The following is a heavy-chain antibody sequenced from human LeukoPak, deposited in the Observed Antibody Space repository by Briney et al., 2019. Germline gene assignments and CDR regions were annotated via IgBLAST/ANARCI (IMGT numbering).Heavy chain of an antibody. J-gene: IGHJ4*02. CDR3: AKAEREWLARRGGFQDY. V-gene: IGHV3-74*03. D-gene: IGHD6-19*01. Sequence: PGGSLRLSCTASGFTFSTYWINWVRQSPGKGLVWVALINGDGSTTTHADSAKGRFTISRDNAKNTLYLQMNSLRAEDTAVYYCAKAEREWLARRGGFQDYWGQGTLVTVSS. CDR2: INGDGSTT. CDR1: GFTFSTYW.